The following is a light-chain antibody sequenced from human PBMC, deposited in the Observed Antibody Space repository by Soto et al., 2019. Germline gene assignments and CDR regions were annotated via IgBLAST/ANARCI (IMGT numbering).Light chain of an antibody. V-gene: IGKV1-9*01. CDR1: QGISNS. Sequence: DLQLTQSPSFLSESEGDRVTVTCRASQGISNSLAWYQQKPGKAPKLLINVASTLQSVVTSRFSGSGSGTEFTLTISSLQTEDSATYYCQQFNRFPRKFGQGTKVEIK. CDR3: QQFNRFPRK. J-gene: IGKJ1*01. CDR2: VAS.